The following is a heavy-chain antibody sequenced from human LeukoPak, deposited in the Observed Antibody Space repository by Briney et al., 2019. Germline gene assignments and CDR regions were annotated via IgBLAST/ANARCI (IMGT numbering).Heavy chain of an antibody. CDR1: GYTFTSYG. D-gene: IGHD6-13*01. Sequence: ASVKVSCKASGYTFTSYGISWVRQAPGQGLEWMGWISAYNGNTNYAQKLHGRVTMTTDTSTSTAYMELRSLRSDDTAVYYCARDLLRANIWQQLVRGNWFDPWGQGTLVTVSS. V-gene: IGHV1-18*01. CDR2: ISAYNGNT. CDR3: ARDLLRANIWQQLVRGNWFDP. J-gene: IGHJ5*02.